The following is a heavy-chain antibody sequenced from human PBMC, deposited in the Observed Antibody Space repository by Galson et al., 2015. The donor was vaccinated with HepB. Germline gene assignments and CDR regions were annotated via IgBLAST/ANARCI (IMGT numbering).Heavy chain of an antibody. CDR2: ISAYNGNT. J-gene: IGHJ6*02. Sequence: SVKVSCKASGYTFTSYGISWVRQTPGQGLEWMGWISAYNGNTNYAQKLQGRVTMTTDTSTSTAYMELSSLRSEDTAVYYCARDPRILQSNYYGMDVWGQGTTVTVSS. CDR1: GYTFTSYG. CDR3: ARDPRILQSNYYGMDV. D-gene: IGHD4-11*01. V-gene: IGHV1-18*01.